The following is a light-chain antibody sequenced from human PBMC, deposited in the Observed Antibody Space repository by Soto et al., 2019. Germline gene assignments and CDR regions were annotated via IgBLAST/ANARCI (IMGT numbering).Light chain of an antibody. Sequence: QSALTQPASVSGSPGQSITISCTGTSSDVGAYNYVSWYQQYPGTAPKVMIYEVSSRPSGVSHRFPGSKSGNTASLTISGLQPEDEADYYCSSFTSRSTFNYDFGAGTKLTVL. CDR1: SSDVGAYNY. CDR2: EVS. J-gene: IGLJ1*01. CDR3: SSFTSRSTFNYD. V-gene: IGLV2-14*01.